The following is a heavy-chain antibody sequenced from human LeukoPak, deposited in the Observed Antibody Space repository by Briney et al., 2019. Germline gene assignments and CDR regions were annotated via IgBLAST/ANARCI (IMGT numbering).Heavy chain of an antibody. V-gene: IGHV3-30*04. CDR1: GFTFSSYA. CDR2: ISYDGSNK. J-gene: IGHJ4*02. CDR3: ARERVETFDY. D-gene: IGHD5-24*01. Sequence: PGGSLRLSCAASGFTFSSYAMHWVRQAPGKGLEWVAVISYDGSNKYYADSVKGRFTISRDNSKNTLYLQMNSLRAEDTAVYYCARERVETFDYWGQGTLVTVSS.